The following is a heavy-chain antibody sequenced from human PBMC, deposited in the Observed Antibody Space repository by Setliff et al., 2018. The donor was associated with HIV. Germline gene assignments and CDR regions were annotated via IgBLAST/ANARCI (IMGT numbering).Heavy chain of an antibody. CDR1: GGSFSNSYYF. D-gene: IGHD3-22*01. J-gene: IGHJ4*02. Sequence: KPSETLSLTCNVSGGSFSNSYYFWGWIRQPPGKGLEWIGSISYSGSTYYNPSLKSRATMSVDTSKNQFSLKLSSVTAADTAVYYCARRYSSGYFVYWGQGTLVTVSS. CDR3: ARRYSSGYFVY. CDR2: ISYSGST. V-gene: IGHV4-39*01.